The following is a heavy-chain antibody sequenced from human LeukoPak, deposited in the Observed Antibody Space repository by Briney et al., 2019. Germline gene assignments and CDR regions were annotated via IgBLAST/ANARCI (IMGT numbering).Heavy chain of an antibody. D-gene: IGHD6-19*01. CDR2: MNPNSGNT. Sequence: ASVKVSCKASGYTFTSYDINWVRQATGQGLEWMGWMNPNSGNTGYAQKFQGRVTMTRNTSISTDYMELSSLRSEDTAVYYCARGIAVAGSYYFDYWGQGTLVTVSS. CDR3: ARGIAVAGSYYFDY. V-gene: IGHV1-8*01. J-gene: IGHJ4*02. CDR1: GYTFTSYD.